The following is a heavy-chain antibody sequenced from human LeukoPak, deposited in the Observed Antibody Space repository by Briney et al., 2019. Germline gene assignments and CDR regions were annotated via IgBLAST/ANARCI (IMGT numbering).Heavy chain of an antibody. V-gene: IGHV3-23*01. CDR3: ARGMYQLEK. Sequence: GGSLRLSCAASAFTFSSYGMSWVRQAPGKGLEWVSTITGSGGSTYYADSVKGRFTISRDNSKNTLYLQMNSLRAEDTAVYYCARGMYQLEKWGQGTLVTVSS. CDR2: ITGSGGST. D-gene: IGHD1-1*01. CDR1: AFTFSSYG. J-gene: IGHJ4*02.